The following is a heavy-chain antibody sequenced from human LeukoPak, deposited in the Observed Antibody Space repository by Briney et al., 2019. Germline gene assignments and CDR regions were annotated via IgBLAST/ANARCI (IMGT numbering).Heavy chain of an antibody. CDR1: GGSFSGYY. CDR2: INHSGST. D-gene: IGHD4-17*01. CDR3: ALDEHDYVSWAV. V-gene: IGHV4-34*01. Sequence: PSETLSLTCAVYGGSFSGYYWSWIRQPPGKGLEWIGEINHSGSTNYNPSLKSRVTISVDTSKNQFSLKLSSVTAADTAVYYCALDEHDYVSWAVWGQGTTVTVSS. J-gene: IGHJ6*02.